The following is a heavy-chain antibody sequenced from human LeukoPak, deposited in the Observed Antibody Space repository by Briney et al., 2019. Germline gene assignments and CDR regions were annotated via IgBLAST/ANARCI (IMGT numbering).Heavy chain of an antibody. Sequence: PGGSLRLSCSASGFTFRSYAIHWVRQAPGKGLEWVAFISYDGAVKYFADSVKGRFTISRDNSKNTLYLQMNSLRADDTGVYFCTRDLSENYSIDYWGQGTLVTVSS. D-gene: IGHD2-21*01. J-gene: IGHJ4*02. CDR3: TRDLSENYSIDY. CDR1: GFTFRSYA. CDR2: ISYDGAVK. V-gene: IGHV3-30-3*01.